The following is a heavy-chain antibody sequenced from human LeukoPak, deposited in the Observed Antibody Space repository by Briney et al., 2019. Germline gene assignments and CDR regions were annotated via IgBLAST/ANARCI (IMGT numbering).Heavy chain of an antibody. V-gene: IGHV4-39*07. CDR2: IYYSGST. Sequence: SETLSLTCTVSGGSISSSSYYWGWIRQPPGKGLEWIGSIYYSGSTYYNPSLKSRVTISVDTSKNQFSLKLSSVTAADTAVYYCARWAHYGVAVLEWLLAFDYWGQGTLVTVSS. CDR1: GGSISSSSYY. D-gene: IGHD3-3*01. J-gene: IGHJ4*02. CDR3: ARWAHYGVAVLEWLLAFDY.